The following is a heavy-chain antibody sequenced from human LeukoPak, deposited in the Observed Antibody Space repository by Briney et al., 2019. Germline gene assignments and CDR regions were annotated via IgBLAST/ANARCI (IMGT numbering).Heavy chain of an antibody. CDR3: ARRFNSGNDDVFDI. D-gene: IGHD1-1*01. CDR2: IVTSGNT. CDR1: GGSIINYA. J-gene: IGHJ3*02. Sequence: SETLSLTCSVSGGSIINYAWNWIRQPAGKGLEWIGRIVTSGNTDYNPSLRSRVTMSVDPSKNQFSLKLNSLTAADTAVYYCARRFNSGNDDVFDIWGQGTPVAVSS. V-gene: IGHV4-4*07.